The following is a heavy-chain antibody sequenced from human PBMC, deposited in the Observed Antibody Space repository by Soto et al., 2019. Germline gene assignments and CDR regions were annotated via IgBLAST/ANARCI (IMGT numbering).Heavy chain of an antibody. CDR1: GFTFSSYG. J-gene: IGHJ5*02. D-gene: IGHD6-13*01. Sequence: GGSLRLSCAASGFTFSSYGMHWVRQAPGKGLEWVAVIWYDGSNKYYADSVKGRSTISRDNSKNTLYLQMNSLRAEDTAVYYCASTEVGTNWFDPWGQGTLVTVSS. V-gene: IGHV3-33*01. CDR2: IWYDGSNK. CDR3: ASTEVGTNWFDP.